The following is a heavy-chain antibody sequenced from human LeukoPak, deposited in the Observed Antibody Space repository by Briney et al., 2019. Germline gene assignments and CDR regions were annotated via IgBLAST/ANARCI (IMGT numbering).Heavy chain of an antibody. CDR1: GFTFSSYA. V-gene: IGHV3-48*02. Sequence: AGGSLRLSCAASGFTFSSYAMTWVRQAPGKGLEWVSYISSSSSTIYYADSVKGRFTISRDNAKNSLYLQMNSLRDEDTAVYYCAREFYYGSGSYNWFDPWGQGTLVTVSS. CDR3: AREFYYGSGSYNWFDP. CDR2: ISSSSSTI. D-gene: IGHD3-10*01. J-gene: IGHJ5*02.